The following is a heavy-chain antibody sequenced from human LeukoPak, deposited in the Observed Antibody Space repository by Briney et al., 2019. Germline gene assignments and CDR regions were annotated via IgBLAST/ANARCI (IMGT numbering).Heavy chain of an antibody. CDR1: GGSFSGYY. V-gene: IGHV4-34*01. CDR2: INHSGST. J-gene: IGHJ1*01. CDR3: ARGRYYYGSGSHRAEYFQH. Sequence: SETLSLTCAVYGGSFSGYYWSWIRQPPGKGLEWIGEINHSGSTNYNPSLKSRVTISVDTSKNQFPLKLSSVTAADTAVYYYARGRYYYGSGSHRAEYFQHWGQGTLVTVSS. D-gene: IGHD3-10*01.